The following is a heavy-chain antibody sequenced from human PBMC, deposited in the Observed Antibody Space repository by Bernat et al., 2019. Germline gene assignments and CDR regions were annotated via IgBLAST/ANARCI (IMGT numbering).Heavy chain of an antibody. D-gene: IGHD3-10*01. CDR2: ISSSSSTI. V-gene: IGHV3-48*01. CDR3: ARDSAYTYAV. Sequence: EVQLVESGGGLVQPGRSLRLSCAASGFTFSSYSMNWVRQAPGKGLEWVSYISSSSSTIYYADSVKGRFTISRDNSKNTLYLQMNSLRAEDTAVYYCARDSAYTYAVWGQGTLVTVSS. J-gene: IGHJ4*02. CDR1: GFTFSSYS.